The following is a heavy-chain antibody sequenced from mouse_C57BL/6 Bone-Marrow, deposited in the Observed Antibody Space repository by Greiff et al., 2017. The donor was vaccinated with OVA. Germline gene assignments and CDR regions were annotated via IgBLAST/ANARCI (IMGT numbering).Heavy chain of an antibody. D-gene: IGHD1-1*01. CDR1: GYTFTTYP. CDR2: FNPYNDDT. V-gene: IGHV1-47*01. Sequence: VKLQESGAELVKPGASVKMSCKASGYTFTTYPIEWMKQNHGKSLEWIGNFNPYNDDTKYNEKFKGKATLTVEKSSSTVYLELSRLTSDDTAVDSCARGTTVEGYLDYWGQGTTLTVSS. J-gene: IGHJ2*01. CDR3: ARGTTVEGYLDY.